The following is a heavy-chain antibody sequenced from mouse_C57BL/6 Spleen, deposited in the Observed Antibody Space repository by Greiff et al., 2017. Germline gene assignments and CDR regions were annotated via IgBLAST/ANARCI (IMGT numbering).Heavy chain of an antibody. Sequence: QVQLQQSGAELVKPGASVKLSCKASGYTFTDYSITWVKQRPGQGLEWIGGIYPDSGRTNYNEKFKSKATLTADTSSNTAYMQLSSLTSEDSAVFYCARRHYVCGSPYFGGWGTGTPVTVSS. CDR1: GYTFTDYS. D-gene: IGHD1-1*01. CDR3: ARRHYVCGSPYFGG. CDR2: IYPDSGRT. V-gene: IGHV1-55*01. J-gene: IGHJ1*03.